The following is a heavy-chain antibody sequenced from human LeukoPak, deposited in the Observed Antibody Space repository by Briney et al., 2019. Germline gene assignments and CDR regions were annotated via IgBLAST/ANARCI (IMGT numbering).Heavy chain of an antibody. CDR2: IYYSGST. V-gene: IGHV4-59*08. CDR3: ARHQETLAVAFDY. Sequence: SETLSLTCTVSGGSISSYYWSWIRQPPGKGLEWIGYIYYSGSTTYNPPLKSRVTISVDPSKNQLSLKLSSVTATDTAVYYCARHQETLAVAFDYWAREPWSPSPQ. D-gene: IGHD6-19*01. J-gene: IGHJ4*02. CDR1: GGSISSYY.